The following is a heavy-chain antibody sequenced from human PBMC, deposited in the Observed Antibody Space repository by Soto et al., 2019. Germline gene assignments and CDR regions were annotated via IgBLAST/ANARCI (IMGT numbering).Heavy chain of an antibody. CDR2: IYYTGST. CDR1: GGSISTYY. CDR3: ARDQNVDGFDY. J-gene: IGHJ4*02. D-gene: IGHD2-15*01. V-gene: IGHV4-59*01. Sequence: QVQLQESGPGLVKPSETLSLTCTVSGGSISTYYWSWIRQPPGKGLEWIGYIYYTGSTNYNPSLKSSVTISLDTSKNQFSLKLSSVTAADTAVYYCARDQNVDGFDYWGQGTLVTVSS.